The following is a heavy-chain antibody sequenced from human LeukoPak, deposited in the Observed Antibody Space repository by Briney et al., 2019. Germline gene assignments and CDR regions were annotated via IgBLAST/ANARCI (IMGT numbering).Heavy chain of an antibody. CDR2: IYYSGST. CDR1: GGSISSSSYY. D-gene: IGHD2-15*01. V-gene: IGHV4-39*01. J-gene: IGHJ3*02. Sequence: PSETLSLTCTVSGGSISSSSYYWGWIRQPPGKGLEWIGSIYYSGSTYYNPSLKSRVTISVDTSKNRFSLKLSSVTAADTAVYYCARHSSYGVAATIILAHGAFDIWGQGTMVTVSS. CDR3: ARHSSYGVAATIILAHGAFDI.